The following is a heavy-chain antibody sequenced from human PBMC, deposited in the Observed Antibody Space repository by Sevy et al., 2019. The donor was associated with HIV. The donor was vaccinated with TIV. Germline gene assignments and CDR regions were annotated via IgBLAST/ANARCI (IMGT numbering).Heavy chain of an antibody. CDR3: ARHREMATFDY. CDR2: IYYSGST. CDR1: GGSISTSSYY. Sequence: SETLSLTCTVSGGSISTSSYYWGWIRQSPGKGLEWVGSIYYSGSTYYNPSLKSRVTISVDTSKNQFSLKLSSVTAADTAVHFCARHREMATFDYWGQGTLVTVSS. J-gene: IGHJ4*02. D-gene: IGHD1-26*01. V-gene: IGHV4-39*01.